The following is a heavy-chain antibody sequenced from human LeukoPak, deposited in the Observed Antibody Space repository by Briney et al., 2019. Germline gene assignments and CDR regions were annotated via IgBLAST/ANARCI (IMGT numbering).Heavy chain of an antibody. CDR3: ARSSDRSNILTGPIDY. CDR2: ISSSSSYI. CDR1: GFTFSTYT. D-gene: IGHD3-9*01. J-gene: IGHJ4*02. Sequence: PGGSLTLSCAASGFTFSTYTLNWVRQAPGKGLEWVSSISSSSSYIYYADSVKGRFTISRGNAKKSLYLQMNSLRVEDTAVYYCARSSDRSNILTGPIDYWGQGTLVTVSS. V-gene: IGHV3-21*01.